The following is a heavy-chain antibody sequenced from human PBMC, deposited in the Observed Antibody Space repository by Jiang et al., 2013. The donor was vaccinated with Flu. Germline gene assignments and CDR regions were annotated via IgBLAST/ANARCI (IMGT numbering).Heavy chain of an antibody. CDR2: INAGNGNT. D-gene: IGHD6-13*01. V-gene: IGHV1-3*01. Sequence: PGASVKVSCKASGYTFTSYAMHWVRQAPGQRLEWMGWINAGNGNTKYSQKFQGSVTITRDTSASTAYMELSSLRSEDTAVYYCARGGIAAAGTLRLLHFDYWGQGTLVTVSS. CDR3: ARGGIAAAGTLRLLHFDY. CDR1: GYTFTSYA. J-gene: IGHJ4*02.